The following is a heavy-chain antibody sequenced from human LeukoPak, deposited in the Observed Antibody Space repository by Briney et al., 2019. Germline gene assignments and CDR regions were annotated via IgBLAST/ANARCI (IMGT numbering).Heavy chain of an antibody. CDR2: INHSGST. V-gene: IGHV4-34*01. CDR3: ARGSVLMGYASFDY. Sequence: SETLSLTCAVYGGSFSGYYWSWIRQPPGKGLEWIGEINHSGSTNYNPSLESRLTLSVDTSKNQFSLKLSSVTAADTAVYYCARGSVLMGYASFDYWGQGALVTVSS. D-gene: IGHD2-8*01. J-gene: IGHJ4*02. CDR1: GGSFSGYY.